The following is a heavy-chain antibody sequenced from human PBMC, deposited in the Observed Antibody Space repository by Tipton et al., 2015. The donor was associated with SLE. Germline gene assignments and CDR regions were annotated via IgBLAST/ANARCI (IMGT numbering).Heavy chain of an antibody. V-gene: IGHV4-61*02. CDR1: GGSISGTHYY. J-gene: IGHJ3*01. CDR2: SYTSGST. D-gene: IGHD5-24*01. Sequence: TLSLTCTVSGGSISGTHYYWGWIRQPPGKGLEWIGRSYTSGSTNYNPSLKSRVTISVDTSKKQFSLKLSSVTAADTAVYYCAREGIEMATIGNWGQGTMVTVSS. CDR3: AREGIEMATIGN.